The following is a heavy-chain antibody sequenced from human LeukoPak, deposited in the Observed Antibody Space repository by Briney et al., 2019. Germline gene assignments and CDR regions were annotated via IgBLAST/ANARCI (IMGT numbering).Heavy chain of an antibody. CDR3: AKGAQYDFWSGYTLEYFDV. CDR1: GFTFNNFA. V-gene: IGHV3-23*01. D-gene: IGHD3-3*01. CDR2: ISASGSST. J-gene: IGHJ4*02. Sequence: GGSLRLSCEVSGFTFNNFAMSWVRQGPGKGLGWVSFISASGSSTNYADSVKGRFTISRDNSKNTLYLQINSLRADDTAAYYCAKGAQYDFWSGYTLEYFDVWGRGTLVTVSS.